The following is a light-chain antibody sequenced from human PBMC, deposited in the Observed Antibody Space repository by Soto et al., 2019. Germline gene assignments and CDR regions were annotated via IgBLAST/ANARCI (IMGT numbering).Light chain of an antibody. CDR2: GAS. Sequence: DIVLTQSPATLSLSAGERATLSRMASQSISDTLAWYQQKPGQAPRLLIHGASTRATGFPARFSGSGSGTDFTLTISSLQSEDFAVYYCQQYNNWPWTFGQGTKVDIK. V-gene: IGKV3-15*01. J-gene: IGKJ1*01. CDR1: QSISDT. CDR3: QQYNNWPWT.